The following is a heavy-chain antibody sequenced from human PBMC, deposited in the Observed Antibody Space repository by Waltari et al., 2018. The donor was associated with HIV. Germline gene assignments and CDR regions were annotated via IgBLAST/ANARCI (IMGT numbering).Heavy chain of an antibody. Sequence: QVQLQESGPGLVKPSENLSLTCTVSGGAISNYYWNWMRHLPGKGLEWIGYIYSSGFTSYNPSRKSRVSISVDTSKNQFSLNLNDVSTADTAVYYCARDIAAAGTGGIDYWGQGTLVTVSS. CDR2: IYSSGFT. D-gene: IGHD6-13*01. J-gene: IGHJ4*02. CDR1: GGAISNYY. V-gene: IGHV4-59*01. CDR3: ARDIAAAGTGGIDY.